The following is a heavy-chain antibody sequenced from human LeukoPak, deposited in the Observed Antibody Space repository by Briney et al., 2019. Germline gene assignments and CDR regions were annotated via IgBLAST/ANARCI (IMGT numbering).Heavy chain of an antibody. D-gene: IGHD6-6*01. J-gene: IGHJ4*02. CDR1: GYTFTSYY. V-gene: IGHV1-24*01. Sequence: VASVKVSCKASGYTFTSYYMHWVRQAPGKGLEWMGGFDPEDGETIYAQKFQGRVTMTEDTSTDTAYMELSSLRSEDTAVYYCATVGSSSLFIDYWGQGTLVTVSS. CDR2: FDPEDGET. CDR3: ATVGSSSLFIDY.